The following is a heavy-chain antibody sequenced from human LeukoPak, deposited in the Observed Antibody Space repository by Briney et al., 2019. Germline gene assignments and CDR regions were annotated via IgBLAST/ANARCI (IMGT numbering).Heavy chain of an antibody. CDR2: INSDGSST. D-gene: IGHD2-15*01. V-gene: IGHV3-74*01. Sequence: GGSLRLSCAASGFTFSSYWMHWVRQAPGKGLVWVSRINSDGSSTSYADSVKGRFTISRDSAKNTLYLQMNSLRAEDTAVYYCARGAPVIVVVVAATPDYWGQGTLVTVSS. CDR3: ARGAPVIVVVVAATPDY. J-gene: IGHJ4*02. CDR1: GFTFSSYW.